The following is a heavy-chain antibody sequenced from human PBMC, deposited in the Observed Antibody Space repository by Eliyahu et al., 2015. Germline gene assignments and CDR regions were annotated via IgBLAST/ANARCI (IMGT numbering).Heavy chain of an antibody. J-gene: IGHJ6*02. D-gene: IGHD6-19*01. V-gene: IGHV5-10-1*03. CDR2: IDPSDSYT. CDR3: ARSDGAVAGTVPPFYYYYGMDV. Sequence: EVQLVQSGAEVKKPGESLRISCKGSGYSFTSYWISWVRQMPGKGLEWMGRIDPSDSYTNYSPSFQGHVTISADKSISTAYLQWSSLKASDTAMYYCARSDGAVAGTVPPFYYYYGMDVWGQGTTVTVSS. CDR1: GYSFTSYW.